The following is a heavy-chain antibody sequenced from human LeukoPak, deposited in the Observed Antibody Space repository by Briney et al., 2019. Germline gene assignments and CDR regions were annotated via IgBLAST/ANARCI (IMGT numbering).Heavy chain of an antibody. CDR3: AKDAGVDIVVAPAHGMDV. CDR1: GFTFTTYA. CDR2: ISGSGGST. J-gene: IGHJ6*02. D-gene: IGHD2-2*01. V-gene: IGHV3-23*01. Sequence: GGSLRLSCAASGFTFTTYAMSWVRQAPGKGLEWVSGISGSGGSTYYADSVKGRFTISRDYSKNTLYLQMNSLRAEDTAVYYCAKDAGVDIVVAPAHGMDVWGQGTTVTVSS.